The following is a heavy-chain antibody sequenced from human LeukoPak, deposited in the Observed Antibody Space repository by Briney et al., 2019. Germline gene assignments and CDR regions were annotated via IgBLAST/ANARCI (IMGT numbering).Heavy chain of an antibody. CDR2: ISSSSTI. V-gene: IGHV3-48*04. CDR1: GFTFSSYA. CDR3: AKGWANWGFDY. D-gene: IGHD7-27*01. Sequence: GGSLRLSCAASGFTFSSYAMSWVRQAPGKGLEWVSYISSSSTIYYADSVKGRFTISRDNAKNSLYLQVNSLRAEDTAVYYCAKGWANWGFDYWGQGTLVTVSS. J-gene: IGHJ4*02.